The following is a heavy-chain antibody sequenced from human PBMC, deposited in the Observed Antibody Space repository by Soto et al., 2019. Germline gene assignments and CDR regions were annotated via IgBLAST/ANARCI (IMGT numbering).Heavy chain of an antibody. Sequence: SVKVSCKASGGTFSSYAISWVRQAPGQGLEWMGGIIPIFGTANYAQKFQGRVTITADESTSTAYMELSSLRSEDTAVYYCATLGRAYSSSWYLDYWGQGTLVTVSS. CDR1: GGTFSSYA. D-gene: IGHD6-13*01. V-gene: IGHV1-69*13. CDR3: ATLGRAYSSSWYLDY. CDR2: IIPIFGTA. J-gene: IGHJ4*02.